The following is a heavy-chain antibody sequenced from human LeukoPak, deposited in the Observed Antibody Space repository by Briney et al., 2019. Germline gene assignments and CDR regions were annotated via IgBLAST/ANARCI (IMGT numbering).Heavy chain of an antibody. CDR2: IIPIFGTA. V-gene: IGHV1-69*05. Sequence: ASVKVSCKASGGTFSSYAISWVRQALGQGLEWMGGIIPIFGTANYAQKFQGRVTITTDESTSTAYMELSSLRSEDTAVYYCARGGLQRDWFDPWGRGTLVTVSS. J-gene: IGHJ5*02. CDR3: ARGGLQRDWFDP. CDR1: GGTFSSYA. D-gene: IGHD5-24*01.